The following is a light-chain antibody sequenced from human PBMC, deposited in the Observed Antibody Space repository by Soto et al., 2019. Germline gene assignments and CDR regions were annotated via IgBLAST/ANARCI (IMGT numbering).Light chain of an antibody. V-gene: IGLV2-14*01. J-gene: IGLJ1*01. CDR2: EVS. CDR3: SSSTSSSTVV. Sequence: QSARTQPASVSGSPGQSITISCTGTSSDVGGYNYVSWYQQHPGKAPKLMIYEVSNRPSGVSNRFSGSKSGNTASLTISGLQAEDEADYYCSSSTSSSTVVFGTGTKVTVL. CDR1: SSDVGGYNY.